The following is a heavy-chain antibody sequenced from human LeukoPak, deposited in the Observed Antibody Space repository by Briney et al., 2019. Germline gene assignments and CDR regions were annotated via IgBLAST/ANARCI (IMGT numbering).Heavy chain of an antibody. V-gene: IGHV1-2*02. D-gene: IGHD3-22*01. CDR2: ITPNSGGT. CDR1: GYTFTSYG. J-gene: IGHJ4*02. Sequence: ASVKVSCKASGYTFTSYGISLVRQAPGQGLERMGWITPNSGGTNYSQKYQGRVTITRDAAITKAYMQLSRLRSDDAAVYYCARDNYYDSSGYYYWGQGTLVTVSS. CDR3: ARDNYYDSSGYYY.